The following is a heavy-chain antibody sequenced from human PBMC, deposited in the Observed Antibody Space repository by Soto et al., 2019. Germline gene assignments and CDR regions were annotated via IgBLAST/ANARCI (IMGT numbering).Heavy chain of an antibody. J-gene: IGHJ6*02. Sequence: ETPSPTCTVSGGSISSYYSSWIRQPPGKGLEWIGYIYHSESTNYNPSLKSRVNISVDTSKNQFSLKLSSVTAADTAVYYCARAYVTPVPDHPGYYGMDVWGQGTTVTVSS. V-gene: IGHV4-59*01. D-gene: IGHD3-10*02. CDR3: ARAYVTPVPDHPGYYGMDV. CDR2: IYHSEST. CDR1: GGSISSYY.